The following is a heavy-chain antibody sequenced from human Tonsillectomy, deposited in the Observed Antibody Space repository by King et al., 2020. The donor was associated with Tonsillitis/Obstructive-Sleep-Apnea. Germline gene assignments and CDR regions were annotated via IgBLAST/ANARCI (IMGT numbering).Heavy chain of an antibody. CDR3: AIRWYYYGSGSYNLDY. D-gene: IGHD3-10*01. CDR2: INPNSGGT. J-gene: IGHJ4*02. Sequence: QVQLVESGAEVKKPGASVKVSCKASGYTFTGYYMHWVRQAPGQGLEWMGWINPNSGGTNYAQKFQGWVTMTRDTSISTAYMELSRLGSDDTAVYYCAIRWYYYGSGSYNLDYWGQGTLVTVSS. CDR1: GYTFTGYY. V-gene: IGHV1-2*04.